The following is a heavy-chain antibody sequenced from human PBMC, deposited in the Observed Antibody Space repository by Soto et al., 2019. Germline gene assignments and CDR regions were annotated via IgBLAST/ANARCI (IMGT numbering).Heavy chain of an antibody. J-gene: IGHJ4*02. CDR2: IIPILGIA. Sequence: QVQLVQSGAEVKKPGSSVKVSCKASGGTFSSYTISWVRQAPGQGLEWMGRIIPILGIANYAQKFQGRVTITADKSTSTAYMELSSLRSEDTAVYYCARGQDSYCSSTSCYADFDYWGQGTLVTVSS. V-gene: IGHV1-69*02. D-gene: IGHD2-2*01. CDR3: ARGQDSYCSSTSCYADFDY. CDR1: GGTFSSYT.